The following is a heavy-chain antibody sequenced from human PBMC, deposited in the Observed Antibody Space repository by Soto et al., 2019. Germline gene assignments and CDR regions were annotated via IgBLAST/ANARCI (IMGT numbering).Heavy chain of an antibody. CDR2: INSDGSST. J-gene: IGHJ4*02. CDR3: ARCIAAAGNPHPDY. CDR1: GFTFSSYW. V-gene: IGHV3-74*01. Sequence: GGSLRLSCAASGFTFSSYWMHWVRQAPGKGLVWVSRINSDGSSTSYADSVKGRFTNSRDNAKNTLYLQMNSLRAEDTVVYYCARCIAAAGNPHPDYWGQGTLVTVSS. D-gene: IGHD6-13*01.